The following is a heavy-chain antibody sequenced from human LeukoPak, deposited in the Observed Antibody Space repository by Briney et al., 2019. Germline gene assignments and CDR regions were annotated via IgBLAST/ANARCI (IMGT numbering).Heavy chain of an antibody. Sequence: PSETLSLTCAVYGGSFSGYYWSWIRQPPGKGLEWIGEINHSGSTNYNPSLKSRVTISVDTSKNQFSLKLSSVTAADTAVYYCARQSITMIRGALPDVWGQGTTVTVSS. CDR2: INHSGST. V-gene: IGHV4-34*01. CDR3: ARQSITMIRGALPDV. D-gene: IGHD3-10*01. CDR1: GGSFSGYY. J-gene: IGHJ6*02.